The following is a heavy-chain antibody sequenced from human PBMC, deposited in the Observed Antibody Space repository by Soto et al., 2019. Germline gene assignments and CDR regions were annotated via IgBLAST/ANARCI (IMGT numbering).Heavy chain of an antibody. CDR2: ISAYNGNT. Sequence: GASVKVSCKASGYTFTSYGISWVRQAPGQGLEWMGWISAYNGNTNYAQKLQGRVTMTTDTSTSTAYMELRSLRSDDTAVYYCARGYDFWSGSDYGMDVWGQGTTVTVSS. CDR1: GYTFTSYG. V-gene: IGHV1-18*01. D-gene: IGHD3-3*01. J-gene: IGHJ6*02. CDR3: ARGYDFWSGSDYGMDV.